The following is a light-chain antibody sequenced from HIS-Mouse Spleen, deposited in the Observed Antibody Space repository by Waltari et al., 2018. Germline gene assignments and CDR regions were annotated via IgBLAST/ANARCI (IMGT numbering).Light chain of an antibody. V-gene: IGLV2-23*01. CDR2: EGS. J-gene: IGLJ3*02. CDR1: SSDVGSYNL. CDR3: CSYAGSSTWV. Sequence: QSALTQPASVSGSPGQSITISCTGTSSDVGSYNLVSCYQQHPGKAPKLMIYEGSKRPSGVSNRFSGSKSGNTASLTISGLQAEDEADYYCCSYAGSSTWVFGGGTKLTVI.